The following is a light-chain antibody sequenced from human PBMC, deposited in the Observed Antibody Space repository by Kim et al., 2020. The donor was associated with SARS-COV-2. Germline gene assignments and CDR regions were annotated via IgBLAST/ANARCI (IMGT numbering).Light chain of an antibody. V-gene: IGKV3-20*01. Sequence: PGERVTLSCRASQIVYSSYLAWYQQKPGQAPRLLIYAASSRATGIPDRFSGSGSGTDFTLTISRLEPEDFAVYYCQQHDNSPSWTFGQGTKVDIK. CDR3: QQHDNSPSWT. CDR1: QIVYSSY. CDR2: AAS. J-gene: IGKJ1*01.